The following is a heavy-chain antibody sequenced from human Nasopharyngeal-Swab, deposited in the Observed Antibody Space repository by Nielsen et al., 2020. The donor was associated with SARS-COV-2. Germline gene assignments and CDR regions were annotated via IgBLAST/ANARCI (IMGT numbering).Heavy chain of an antibody. CDR3: ARDFDKTGD. CDR2: INSGGSRT. V-gene: IGHV3-74*01. Sequence: GESLKISCAVSGFTFSDSWIHWVRQAPGKGLVWVSRINSGGSRTGYADSVKGRFTISRDNAKNTLYLQMNSLRAEDTAVYYCARDFDKTGDWGQGTLVTVSS. CDR1: GFTFSDSW. J-gene: IGHJ4*02. D-gene: IGHD7-27*01.